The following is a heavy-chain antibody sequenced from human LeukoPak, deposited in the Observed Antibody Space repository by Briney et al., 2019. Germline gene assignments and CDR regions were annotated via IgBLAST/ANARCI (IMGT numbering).Heavy chain of an antibody. CDR3: ARHEYSVSYYGLSWFDP. CDR2: IYYSGST. V-gene: IGHV4-39*01. Sequence: KTSETLSLTCTVSGGSISSSGYYWGWIRQPPGKGLEWIASIYYSGSTYYNPSLKSRVTISVDTSKNQLSLKLSSLTAADTAVYYCARHEYSVSYYGLSWFDPWGQGTLVTVSS. J-gene: IGHJ5*02. D-gene: IGHD1-26*01. CDR1: GGSISSSGYY.